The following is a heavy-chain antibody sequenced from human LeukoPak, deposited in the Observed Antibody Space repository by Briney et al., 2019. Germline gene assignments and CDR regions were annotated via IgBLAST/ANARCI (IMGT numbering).Heavy chain of an antibody. D-gene: IGHD2-15*01. CDR2: IYHSGST. CDR1: GGSISSGGYY. CDR3: ARVVVGQVGYLDH. V-gene: IGHV4-30-2*01. J-gene: IGHJ4*02. Sequence: SETLSLTCTVSGGSISSGGYYWSWIRQPPGKGLEWIGYIYHSGSTYYNPSLKSRVTISVDRSKNQFSLKLSSVTAADTAVYYCARVVVGQVGYLDHWGQGTLVTVSP.